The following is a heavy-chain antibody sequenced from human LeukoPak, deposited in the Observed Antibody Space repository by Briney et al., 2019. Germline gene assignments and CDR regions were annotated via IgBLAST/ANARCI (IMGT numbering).Heavy chain of an antibody. CDR2: IIPIFGTA. CDR1: GGTFSSYA. Sequence: GASVKVSCKASGGTFSSYAISWVRQAPGQGLEWMGGIIPIFGTANYAQKFQGRVTITTDESTSTAYMELSRLRSDDTAVYYYARDPTYYDFWSGTGDYWGQGTLVTVSS. CDR3: ARDPTYYDFWSGTGDY. V-gene: IGHV1-69*05. D-gene: IGHD3-3*01. J-gene: IGHJ4*02.